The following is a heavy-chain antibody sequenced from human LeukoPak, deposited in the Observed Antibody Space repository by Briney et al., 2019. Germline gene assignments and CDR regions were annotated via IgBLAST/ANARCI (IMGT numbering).Heavy chain of an antibody. CDR1: GFTFMNYV. CDR2: IRLGGGLT. V-gene: IGHV3-23*01. D-gene: IGHD3-10*01. CDR3: ARKITMVRGPLIKGYFDL. J-gene: IGHJ2*01. Sequence: GGSLRFSCSGSGFTFMNYVMAWVRQAPGKGLEWVSSIRLGGGLTHSADPVKGRFIISRDMNTLFLQMNNLRPEDTAMYYCARKITMVRGPLIKGYFDLWGRGTLVSVSS.